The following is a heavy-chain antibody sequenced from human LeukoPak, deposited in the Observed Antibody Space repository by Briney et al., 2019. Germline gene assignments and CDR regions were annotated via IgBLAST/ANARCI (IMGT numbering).Heavy chain of an antibody. CDR2: IYYSGST. CDR3: ARGYGDYVVDY. V-gene: IGHV4-59*01. J-gene: IGHJ4*02. D-gene: IGHD4-17*01. CDR1: GGSISSYY. Sequence: SETLSLTCTVSGGSISSYYWSWIRQPPGKGLEWIGYIYYSGSTNYNPSLKSRVTMSVDTSKNQFSLKVSSVTAADTAVYYCARGYGDYVVDYWGQGTLVTVSS.